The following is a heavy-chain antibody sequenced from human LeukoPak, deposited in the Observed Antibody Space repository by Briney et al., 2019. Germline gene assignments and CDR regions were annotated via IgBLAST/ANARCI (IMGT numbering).Heavy chain of an antibody. J-gene: IGHJ6*03. CDR3: ARHYTIFGYYYMDV. D-gene: IGHD3-3*01. Sequence: SETLSLTCTVSGGSISSYYWNWIRQPPGRGLDWIGYIYYSGSTFYNPSLKSRVTISVDTSKNQFSLKLSSVTAADTAVYYCARHYTIFGYYYMDVWGKGTTVTVSS. CDR1: GGSISSYY. V-gene: IGHV4-59*08. CDR2: IYYSGST.